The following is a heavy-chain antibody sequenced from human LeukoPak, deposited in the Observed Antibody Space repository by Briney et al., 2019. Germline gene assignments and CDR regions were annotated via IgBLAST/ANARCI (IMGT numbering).Heavy chain of an antibody. CDR3: ARSNYYGSGSYHDY. V-gene: IGHV3-30*03. D-gene: IGHD3-10*01. J-gene: IGHJ4*02. Sequence: GGSLRLSCAASGFIFSNYGMHWVRQAPGRGLEWVAVISYDGSNKYYGDSVKGRFTISRDNAKNSLYLQMNSLRAEDTAVYYCARSNYYGSGSYHDYWGQGTLVTVSS. CDR2: ISYDGSNK. CDR1: GFIFSNYG.